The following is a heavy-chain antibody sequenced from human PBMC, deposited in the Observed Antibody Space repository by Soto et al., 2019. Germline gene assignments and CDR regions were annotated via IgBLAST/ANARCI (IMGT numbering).Heavy chain of an antibody. CDR3: AHRPYYYDSSGYYSEYFQH. CDR2: IYWNDDK. Sequence: CVRQPPGKALDWLALIYWNDDKRYSPSLKSRLTITKDTSKNQVVLTMTNMDPVDTATYYCAHRPYYYDSSGYYSEYFQHWGQGTLVTVSS. D-gene: IGHD3-22*01. V-gene: IGHV2-5*01. J-gene: IGHJ1*01.